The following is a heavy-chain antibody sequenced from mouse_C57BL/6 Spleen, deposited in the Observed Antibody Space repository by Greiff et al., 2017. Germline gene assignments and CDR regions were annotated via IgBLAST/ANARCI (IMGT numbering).Heavy chain of an antibody. CDR3: ARDGGSSYGYAMDD. CDR1: GYTFTSYW. D-gene: IGHD1-1*01. V-gene: IGHV1-64*01. Sequence: QVQLQQPGAELVKPGASVKLSCKASGYTFTSYWMHWVKQRPGQGLEWIGMIHPNSGSTNYNEKFKSKATLTVDKSSSTAYMQLSSLTSEDSAVYYCARDGGSSYGYAMDDWGQGTSVTVSS. J-gene: IGHJ4*01. CDR2: IHPNSGST.